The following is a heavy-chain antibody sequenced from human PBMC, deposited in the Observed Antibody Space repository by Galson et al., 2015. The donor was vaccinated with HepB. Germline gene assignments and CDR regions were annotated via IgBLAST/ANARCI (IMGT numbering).Heavy chain of an antibody. D-gene: IGHD5-12*01. CDR3: ARGHHMLRWPRKYHAEYFQH. CDR1: GGTFSSYA. V-gene: IGHV1-69*04. J-gene: IGHJ1*01. Sequence: SVKVSCKASGGTFSSYAISWVRQAPGQGLEWMGRIIPILGIANYAQKFQGRVTITADKSTSTAYMELSSLRSEDTAVYYCARGHHMLRWPRKYHAEYFQHWGQGTLVTVSS. CDR2: IIPILGIA.